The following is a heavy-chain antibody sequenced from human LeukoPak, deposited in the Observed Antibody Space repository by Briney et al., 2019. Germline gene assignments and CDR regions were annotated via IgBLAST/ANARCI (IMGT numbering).Heavy chain of an antibody. D-gene: IGHD6-13*01. CDR3: AKRVHSASWYAAFDY. Sequence: GGSLRLSCAASGFSFSNYVMTWVGQAPGKGLEWVSGISSNSGTTYYADSVKGRFTISRDNSKNTLYLQMNSLRAEDTAVYYCAKRVHSASWYAAFDYWGQGTLVTVSS. CDR1: GFSFSNYV. V-gene: IGHV3-23*01. J-gene: IGHJ4*02. CDR2: ISSNSGTT.